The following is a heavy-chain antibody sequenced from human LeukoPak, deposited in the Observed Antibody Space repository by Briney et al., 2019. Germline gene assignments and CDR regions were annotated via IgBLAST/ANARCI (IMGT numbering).Heavy chain of an antibody. V-gene: IGHV3-30*18. J-gene: IGHJ4*02. CDR1: RFTFSTYG. CDR3: AKGGPPTGASPRPWNFNY. CDR2: ISYDGSNK. Sequence: GGSLRLSCAASRFTFSTYGMHWVRQAPGKGLEWVAVISYDGSNKYYADSVKGRFTISRDNSKNTLYLQMNSLRVEDTAVYYCAKGGPPTGASPRPWNFNYWGQGALVTVSS. D-gene: IGHD1-1*01.